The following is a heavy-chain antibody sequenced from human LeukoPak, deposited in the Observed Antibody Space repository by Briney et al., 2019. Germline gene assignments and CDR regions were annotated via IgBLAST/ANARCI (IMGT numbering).Heavy chain of an antibody. CDR2: INPNSGGT. CDR3: ARIDISSSRWVDYYYYYMDV. CDR1: GYTFTGYY. V-gene: IGHV1-2*02. Sequence: EASVKVSCKASGYTFTGYYMHWVRQAPGQGLEWMGWINPNSGGTNYAQKFQGRVTVTRDTSISTAYMELRSLRSDDTAIYYCARIDISSSRWVDYYYYYMDVWGKGTTVTVSS. D-gene: IGHD6-13*01. J-gene: IGHJ6*03.